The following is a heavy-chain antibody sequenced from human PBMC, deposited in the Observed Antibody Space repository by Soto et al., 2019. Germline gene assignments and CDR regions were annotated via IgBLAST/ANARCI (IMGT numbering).Heavy chain of an antibody. CDR2: IYYSGST. CDR3: ARGTRTTVHYYYGMDV. Sequence: PSQTLSLTCTVSGGSISSGGYYWSWIRNNPGKGLEWIGYIYYSGSTYYTPSLKSRVTISVDTSKNQFSRQLSSVTAADTAVYYCARGTRTTVHYYYGMDVWGQGTTVTVSS. V-gene: IGHV4-31*03. J-gene: IGHJ6*02. D-gene: IGHD1-7*01. CDR1: GGSISSGGYY.